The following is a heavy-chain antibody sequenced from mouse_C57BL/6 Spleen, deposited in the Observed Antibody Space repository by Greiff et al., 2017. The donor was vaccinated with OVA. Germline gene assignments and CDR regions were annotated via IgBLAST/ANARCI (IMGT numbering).Heavy chain of an antibody. Sequence: VKLVESGPGLVQPSQSLSITCTVSGFSLTSYGVHWVRQSPGKGLEWLGVIWSGGSTDYNAAFISRLSISKDNSKSQVFFKRNSLQADDTAIYYCARRLGAMDYWGQGTSVTVSS. CDR3: ARRLGAMDY. J-gene: IGHJ4*01. D-gene: IGHD3-3*01. V-gene: IGHV2-2*01. CDR2: IWSGGST. CDR1: GFSLTSYG.